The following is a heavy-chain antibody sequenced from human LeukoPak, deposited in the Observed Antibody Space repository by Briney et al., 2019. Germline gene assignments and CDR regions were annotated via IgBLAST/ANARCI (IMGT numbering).Heavy chain of an antibody. CDR3: ARGGFPVATTGTTYFKFDY. D-gene: IGHD1-7*01. V-gene: IGHV4-34*01. CDR2: INHSGST. J-gene: IGHJ4*02. CDR1: GGSFSGYY. Sequence: SETLSLTCAVYGGSFSGYYWSWIRQPPGKGLEWIGEINHSGSTNYNPSLKSRVTISVDTSKNQFSLKLSSVTAADTAVYYCARGGFPVATTGTTYFKFDYWGQGTLATVSS.